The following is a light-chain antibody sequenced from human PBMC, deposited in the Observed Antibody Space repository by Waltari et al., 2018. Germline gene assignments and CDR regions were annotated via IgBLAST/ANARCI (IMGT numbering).Light chain of an antibody. CDR1: SSDIGIYDF. V-gene: IGLV2-14*03. J-gene: IGLJ2*01. Sequence: QSALTQPASVSGSPGQPITISCTRTSSDIGIYDFSSWYQHHPGKAPKPMIYDFTKTPSGVSSRFSGSKSGDTASLSISGLQAEDEADYYCSSYTTRYTVIFGGGTKLTVL. CDR2: DFT. CDR3: SSYTTRYTVI.